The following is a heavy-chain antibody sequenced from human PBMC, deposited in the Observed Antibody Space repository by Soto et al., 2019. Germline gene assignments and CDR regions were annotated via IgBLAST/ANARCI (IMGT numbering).Heavy chain of an antibody. V-gene: IGHV3-53*04. J-gene: IGHJ4*02. D-gene: IGHD4-17*01. CDR2: IYSGGST. CDR3: ARRALNDGDQLDY. Sequence: EVQLVESGGGLVQPGGTLRLSCAASGFTVSSNYMSWIRQAQGKGMEWVSVIYSGGSTYYADSVKGRFTISRHNSKNTLYLQMNSLRAEDTAVYYCARRALNDGDQLDYWGQGTLVTVSS. CDR1: GFTVSSNY.